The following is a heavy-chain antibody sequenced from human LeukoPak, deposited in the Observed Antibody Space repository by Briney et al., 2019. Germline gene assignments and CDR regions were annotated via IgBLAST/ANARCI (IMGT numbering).Heavy chain of an antibody. CDR2: INHSGTT. D-gene: IGHD6-13*01. CDR1: GGSFSGYY. Sequence: SETLSLTCAVYGGSFSGYYWSWIRQPPGKGLEWIGGINHSGTTNYNPSLKSRVTISVDTSKSQFSLKLSSVTAADTAVYYCASRGETAAVGTSIDYWGQGTLVTVSS. J-gene: IGHJ4*02. CDR3: ASRGETAAVGTSIDY. V-gene: IGHV4-34*01.